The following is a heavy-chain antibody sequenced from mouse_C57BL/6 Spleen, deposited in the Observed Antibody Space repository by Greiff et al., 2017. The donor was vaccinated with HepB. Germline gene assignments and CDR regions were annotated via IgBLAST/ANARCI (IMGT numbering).Heavy chain of an antibody. CDR2: IYPGSGST. Sequence: LQQPGAELVKPGASVKMSCKASGYTFTSYWITWVKQRPGQGLEWIGDIYPGSGSTDYNEKFKSKSTLTVDTSSSTDYMQLSSLTSEDSAVYYCARSNSADWYFDVWGTGTTVTVSS. CDR3: ARSNSADWYFDV. J-gene: IGHJ1*03. CDR1: GYTFTSYW. V-gene: IGHV1-55*01. D-gene: IGHD2-5*01.